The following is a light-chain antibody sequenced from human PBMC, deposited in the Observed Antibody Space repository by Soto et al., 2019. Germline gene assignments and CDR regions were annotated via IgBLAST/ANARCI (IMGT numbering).Light chain of an antibody. CDR3: QQYGTSPWT. V-gene: IGKV3-20*01. CDR1: QAISNY. CDR2: IAS. Sequence: TQSPSSLSASVGDRVTITCRASQAISNYLAWYQQKPGQAPRLLIYIASRRATGIPDRFSGSGSGTDFTLTISRLEPEDFAVYYCQQYGTSPWTFGQGTKVEIK. J-gene: IGKJ1*01.